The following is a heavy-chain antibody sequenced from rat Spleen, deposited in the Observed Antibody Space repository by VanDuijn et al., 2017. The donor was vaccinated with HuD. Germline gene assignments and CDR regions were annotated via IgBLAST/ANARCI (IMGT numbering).Heavy chain of an antibody. CDR2: ISYDGSGT. Sequence: EVQVVESGGGIVQPGRSMKLSCAASGFTFSNYDMVWVRQAPTKGLKWVASISYDGSGTYYRDSVKGRFTISRDNAKRTLYLQMDSLRSEDSATYYCARRSYGGYFDYWGQGVMVTVSS. D-gene: IGHD1-11*01. CDR1: GFTFSNYD. V-gene: IGHV5-25*01. CDR3: ARRSYGGYFDY. J-gene: IGHJ2*01.